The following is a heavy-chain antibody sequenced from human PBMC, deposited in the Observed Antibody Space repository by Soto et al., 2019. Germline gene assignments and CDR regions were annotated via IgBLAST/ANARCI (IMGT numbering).Heavy chain of an antibody. CDR1: GGSISSGDYY. CDR3: ARVGGFGATTIDY. CDR2: IYYSGST. J-gene: IGHJ4*02. V-gene: IGHV4-30-4*01. Sequence: QVQLQESGPGLVKPSQTLSLTCTVSGGSISSGDYYWSWIRQPPGKGLEWIGYIYYSGSTYYNPSLKTRVTLAVATSKTQFSLQLSSVTAADTAVYYCARVGGFGATTIDYWGQGTLVTVSS. D-gene: IGHD3-10*01.